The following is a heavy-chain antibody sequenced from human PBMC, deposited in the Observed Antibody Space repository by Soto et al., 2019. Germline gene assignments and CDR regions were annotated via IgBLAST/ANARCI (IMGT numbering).Heavy chain of an antibody. V-gene: IGHV3-23*01. CDR2: ISGSGYST. D-gene: IGHD4-17*01. CDR1: GFTFSSFA. J-gene: IGHJ5*02. Sequence: EVQLLESGGGLVQPGGSLRLSCAASGFTFSSFAMSWVRQAPGKGLEWVSGISGSGYSTYYADSVKGRFTISRDNSKNTLYLQMNSPRADDTAVYYCARDQGTTVTIWFDPWGQGTLVTVSS. CDR3: ARDQGTTVTIWFDP.